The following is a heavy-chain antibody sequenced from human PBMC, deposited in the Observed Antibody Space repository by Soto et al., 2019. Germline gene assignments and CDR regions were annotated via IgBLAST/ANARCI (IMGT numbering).Heavy chain of an antibody. V-gene: IGHV1-69*12. J-gene: IGHJ6*01. Sequence: QVQLVQSGAEVKKPGSSVKVSCNASGGTFISYASSWMRQAPEQGLEWMGGIITIFGTANYAQKFQDRVTITADASTSTAYMELSSLRSADTAVYDCARQTAGRGDYYVMDGWGQGTTGSVCS. CDR2: IITIFGTA. CDR1: GGTFISYA. D-gene: IGHD6-13*01. CDR3: ARQTAGRGDYYVMDG.